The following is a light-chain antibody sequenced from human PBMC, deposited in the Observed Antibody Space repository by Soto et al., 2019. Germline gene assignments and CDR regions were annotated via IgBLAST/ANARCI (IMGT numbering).Light chain of an antibody. J-gene: IGKJ5*01. CDR1: QSISSW. CDR2: DAS. CDR3: QQSYSTLIT. Sequence: DIQLTQSPSTLSASVGDRVTITCRASQSISSWLACYQQKPGKAPKLLIYDASSLESGVPSRFSGSGSGTDFTLTISSLQPEDFATYYRQQSYSTLITFGQGTRLEIK. V-gene: IGKV1-5*01.